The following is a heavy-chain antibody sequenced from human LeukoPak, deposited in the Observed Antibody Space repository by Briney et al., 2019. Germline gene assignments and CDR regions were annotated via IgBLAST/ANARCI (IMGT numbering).Heavy chain of an antibody. D-gene: IGHD4-17*01. V-gene: IGHV3-23*01. J-gene: IGHJ4*02. CDR2: LSGSADRT. Sequence: GGSLRLSCAGSGFAFSNYAMSWVRQAPEKGLEWVSALSGSADRTYYADSVKGRFTISRDNSKNTVYLQMNSLRAEDTAVYYCAKGSHYGDLLFEYWGQGTLVTVSS. CDR1: GFAFSNYA. CDR3: AKGSHYGDLLFEY.